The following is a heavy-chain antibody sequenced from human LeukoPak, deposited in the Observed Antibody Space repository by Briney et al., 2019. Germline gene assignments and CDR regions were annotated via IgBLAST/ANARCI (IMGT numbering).Heavy chain of an antibody. CDR2: INHSGST. CDR3: ARRPGIVVVPAALSYFDY. Sequence: SETLSLTCAVYGGSFSGYYWSWIRQPPGKGLEWIGEINHSGSTNYNPSLKSRVTISVDTSKNQFSLKLSSVTAADTAVYYCARRPGIVVVPAALSYFDYWGQGTLVTVSS. V-gene: IGHV4-34*01. J-gene: IGHJ4*02. CDR1: GGSFSGYY. D-gene: IGHD2-2*01.